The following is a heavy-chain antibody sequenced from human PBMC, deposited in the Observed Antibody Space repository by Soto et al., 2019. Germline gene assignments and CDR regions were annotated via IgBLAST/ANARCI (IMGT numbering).Heavy chain of an antibody. V-gene: IGHV4-59*02. CDR3: ARVRHGWTFFDY. CDR1: GGSVSSFF. J-gene: IGHJ4*02. CDR2: LYYSGST. Sequence: SETLSLTCTVSGGSVSSFFWSWIRQPPGKGLEWIGYLYYSGSTHYSASLKSRVTISVDTSKNQFSLKLNSVTAADTAVYYCARVRHGWTFFDYWSQGTLVTVSS. D-gene: IGHD6-19*01.